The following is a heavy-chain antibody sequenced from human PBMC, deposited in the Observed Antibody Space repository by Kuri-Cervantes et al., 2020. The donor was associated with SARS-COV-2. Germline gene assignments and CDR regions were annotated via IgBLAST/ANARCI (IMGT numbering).Heavy chain of an antibody. CDR3: AKGAYYTNWTYFEY. J-gene: IGHJ4*02. CDR2: ISDST. Sequence: GGSLRLSGAASGFTFRSYAMSWVRQAPGKGLEWFSVISDSTYYPDTVKGRFTISRDNSKNTVYLQMKSLRVEDTAVYFCAKGAYYTNWTYFEYWGQGTLVTVSS. V-gene: IGHV3-23*01. CDR1: GFTFRSYA. D-gene: IGHD1-1*01.